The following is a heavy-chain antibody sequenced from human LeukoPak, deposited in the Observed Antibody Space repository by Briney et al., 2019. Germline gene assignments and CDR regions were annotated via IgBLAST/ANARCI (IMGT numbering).Heavy chain of an antibody. D-gene: IGHD6-6*01. CDR1: GYTFTGYY. CDR3: ARDNPSSLAARPSWLDP. V-gene: IGHV1-2*06. Sequence: ASVKVSCKASGYTFTGYYMHWVRQAPGQGLEWMGRIDPNSGGTNYAQKFQGRVTMTRDTSISPAYMELSRLRSDDTAVYYCARDNPSSLAARPSWLDPWGKGTLVTV. J-gene: IGHJ5*02. CDR2: IDPNSGGT.